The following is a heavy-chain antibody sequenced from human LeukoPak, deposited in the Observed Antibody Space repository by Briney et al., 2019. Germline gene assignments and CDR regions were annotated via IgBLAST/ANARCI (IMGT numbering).Heavy chain of an antibody. J-gene: IGHJ4*02. Sequence: GGSLRLSCAASGFTFSTYSMNWVRQAPGKGLEWVSYISTSSGTMYYADSVKGRFTISRDNAQNSLYLQMDSLTAEDTAVYYCAREGSAADDFDYWGQGTLVTVSS. CDR1: GFTFSTYS. V-gene: IGHV3-48*04. CDR2: ISTSSGTM. CDR3: AREGSAADDFDY. D-gene: IGHD2-2*01.